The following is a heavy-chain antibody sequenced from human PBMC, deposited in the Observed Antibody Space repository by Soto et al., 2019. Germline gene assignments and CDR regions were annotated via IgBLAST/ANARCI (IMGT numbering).Heavy chain of an antibody. CDR3: AIIAVAGRPFDY. J-gene: IGHJ4*02. Sequence: QVQLVQSGAEVKKPGASVKVSCKASGYTFTSYDINWVRQATGQGLEWMGWMNPNSGNTGYAQKFQGRVTMTRNTSISTAYMELSRLRSEDTAVYYCAIIAVAGRPFDYWGQGTLVTVSS. V-gene: IGHV1-8*01. CDR1: GYTFTSYD. D-gene: IGHD6-19*01. CDR2: MNPNSGNT.